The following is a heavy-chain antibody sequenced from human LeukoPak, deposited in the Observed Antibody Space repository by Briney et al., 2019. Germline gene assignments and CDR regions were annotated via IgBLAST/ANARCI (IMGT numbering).Heavy chain of an antibody. Sequence: TSETLSLTCTVSGVSISSSNSYWGWIRQPPGKGLEWIGSIYYSGNTYYNASLKSQVSISIGTSKNQFSLKLSSVTAADTAVYYCARGVVIAPQTFDYWGQGTLVTVSS. J-gene: IGHJ4*02. CDR1: GVSISSSNSY. V-gene: IGHV4-39*07. CDR3: ARGVVIAPQTFDY. D-gene: IGHD2-21*01. CDR2: IYYSGNT.